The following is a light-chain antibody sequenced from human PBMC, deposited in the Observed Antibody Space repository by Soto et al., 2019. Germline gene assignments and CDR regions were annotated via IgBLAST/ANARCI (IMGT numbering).Light chain of an antibody. Sequence: DIQMTQSPSSLSASVGDRVTITCRASQSINTYLNWYQQKPGKAPKLLIYAASSLQSGVPSRFSGSGSGTDFTLSISSLQPEDFATYYCQQSYSTRVTFGQGTKVEIK. V-gene: IGKV1-39*01. CDR1: QSINTY. CDR3: QQSYSTRVT. J-gene: IGKJ1*01. CDR2: AAS.